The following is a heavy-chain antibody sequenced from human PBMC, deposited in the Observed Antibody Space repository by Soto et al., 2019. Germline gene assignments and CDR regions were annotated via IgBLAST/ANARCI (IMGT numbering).Heavy chain of an antibody. CDR2: INHSGST. V-gene: IGHV4-34*01. J-gene: IGHJ5*02. CDR1: GGSFCGYY. CDR3: ARRSSGTSRGRWFDP. D-gene: IGHD1-26*01. Sequence: SESLALTCAVCGGSFCGYYWDWIRQSPGKGLEWIGEINHSGSTNYNPSLKSRVTISVDTSKNQFSLNLSSVTAADTAVYYCARRSSGTSRGRWFDPWGLGILVTVSS.